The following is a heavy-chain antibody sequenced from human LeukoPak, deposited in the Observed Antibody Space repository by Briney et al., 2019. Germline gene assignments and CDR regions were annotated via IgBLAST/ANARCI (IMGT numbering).Heavy chain of an antibody. J-gene: IGHJ5*02. CDR3: ARAPAVTNWFDP. V-gene: IGHV4-39*01. D-gene: IGHD6-13*01. CDR2: IYYSGST. CDR1: GGSISSSSYY. Sequence: SETLSLTCTVSGGSISSSSYYWGWIRQPPGKGLEWIGSIYYSGSTYYNPSLKSRVTISVDTSKNQFSLKLSSVTAADTAVYYCARAPAVTNWFDPWGQGTLATVSS.